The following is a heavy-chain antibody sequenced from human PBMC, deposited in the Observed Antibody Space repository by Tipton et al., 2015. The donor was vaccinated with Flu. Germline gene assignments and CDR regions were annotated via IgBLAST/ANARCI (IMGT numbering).Heavy chain of an antibody. CDR2: IYSGGST. D-gene: IGHD1-7*01. V-gene: IGHV3-53*01. J-gene: IGHJ4*02. CDR1: GFTVSSNY. CDR3: ARGWGNYETFYFDY. Sequence: VQLVQSGGGLVQPGGSLRLSCAASGFTVSSNYMSWVRQAPGKGLECVSVIYSGGSTYYADSVKGRFTISRDNSKNTLYLQMNSLRAEDTAVYYCARGWGNYETFYFDYWGQGTLVTVSS.